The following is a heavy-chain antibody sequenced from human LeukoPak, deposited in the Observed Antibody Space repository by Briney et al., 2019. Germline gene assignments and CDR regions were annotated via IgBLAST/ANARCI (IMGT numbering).Heavy chain of an antibody. CDR3: ARSHRGSNSLSFDI. CDR2: LYSGGST. J-gene: IGHJ3*02. Sequence: PGGSLRLSCAASGFTVSSSYMGWVHQAPGKGLEWVSALYSGGSTYYADSVKGRFTISRDNSKNTLYLQMNSLRAEDTAVYYCARSHRGSNSLSFDIWGQGTKVTVSS. D-gene: IGHD1-26*01. V-gene: IGHV3-53*01. CDR1: GFTVSSSY.